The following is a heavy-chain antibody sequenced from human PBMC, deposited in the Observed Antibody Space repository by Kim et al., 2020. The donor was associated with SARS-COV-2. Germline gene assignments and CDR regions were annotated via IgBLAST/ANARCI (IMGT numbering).Heavy chain of an antibody. D-gene: IGHD2-2*01. CDR2: ISSSGSTI. J-gene: IGHJ6*03. CDR1: GFTFSDYY. Sequence: GGSLRLSCAASGFTFSDYYMSWIRQAPGKGLEWVSYISSSGSTIYYADSVKGRFTISRDNAKNSLYLQMNSLRAEDTAVYYCATGPTCSSTSCYNYHYYMDVWGEGTTVTVSS. V-gene: IGHV3-11*01. CDR3: ATGPTCSSTSCYNYHYYMDV.